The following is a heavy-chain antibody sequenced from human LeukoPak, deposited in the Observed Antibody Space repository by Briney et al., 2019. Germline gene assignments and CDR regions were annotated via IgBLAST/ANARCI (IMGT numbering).Heavy chain of an antibody. J-gene: IGHJ4*02. CDR1: GYTFTGYY. V-gene: IGHV1-2*02. CDR2: INPNSGGT. CDR3: ARDGACSSTSCQNFDY. D-gene: IGHD2-2*01. Sequence: GASVKVSCKASGYTFTGYYMHWVRQAPGQGLEWMGWINPNSGGTNYAQNFQGRVTMTRDTSISTAYMELSRLRSDDTSVYYCARDGACSSTSCQNFDYWGQGTLVTVSS.